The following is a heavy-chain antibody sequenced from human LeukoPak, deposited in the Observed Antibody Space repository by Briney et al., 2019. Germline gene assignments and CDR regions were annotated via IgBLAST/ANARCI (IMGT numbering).Heavy chain of an antibody. CDR3: ARYSSSLGWFDP. CDR2: TFYRPKWYN. D-gene: IGHD6-13*01. J-gene: IGHJ5*02. V-gene: IGHV6-1*01. CDR1: GDSVSSNSAA. Sequence: SQTLSLTCAISGDSVSSNSAAWNWIRQSPSRGLEWLGRTFYRPKWYNDYALSVKSRISISPDTSKNQFSQQLNSVTPEDTAVYYCARYSSSLGWFDPWGQGTLVTVSS.